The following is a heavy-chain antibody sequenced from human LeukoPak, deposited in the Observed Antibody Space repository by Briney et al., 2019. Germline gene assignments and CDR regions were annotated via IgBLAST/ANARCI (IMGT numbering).Heavy chain of an antibody. D-gene: IGHD6-13*01. V-gene: IGHV3-23*01. J-gene: IGHJ4*02. Sequence: PGGSLRLSCTASGLTFSSYAISWVCQAPGEGLEWVSAMSDSGGSTYYADSVKGRFTISRDNSKNTMYLQMNSMRADDTDVYDCAKSINFLIAGAGSSDYWGQGTLVTVSS. CDR2: MSDSGGST. CDR1: GLTFSSYA. CDR3: AKSINFLIAGAGSSDY.